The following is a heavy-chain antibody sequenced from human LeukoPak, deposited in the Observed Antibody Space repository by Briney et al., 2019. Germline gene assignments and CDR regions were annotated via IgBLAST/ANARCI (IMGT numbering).Heavy chain of an antibody. V-gene: IGHV3-23*01. CDR2: ISGSGGST. J-gene: IGHJ4*02. CDR3: ARASPYYYDSSGYYFLDY. D-gene: IGHD3-22*01. CDR1: GFTFSSYA. Sequence: GGSLRLSCAASGFTFSSYAMGWVRQAPGKGLEWVSAISGSGGSTYYADSVKGRFTISRDNSKNTLYLQMNSLRADDTAVYYCARASPYYYDSSGYYFLDYWGQGTLVTVSS.